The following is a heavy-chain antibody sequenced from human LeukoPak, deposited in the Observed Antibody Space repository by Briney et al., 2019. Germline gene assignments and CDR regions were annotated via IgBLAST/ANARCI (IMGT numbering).Heavy chain of an antibody. V-gene: IGHV4-59*01. CDR2: IYHSGST. J-gene: IGHJ2*01. Sequence: SETLSLTCTVSEGSIRSYYWSWIRQPPGKGLEWIGYIYHSGSTNYNPSLKSRVTISVDTSKNEFSLKLSSVTAADTTMYYCARNQHSYDSSGPGYWYFDLWGRGTLVTVSS. CDR3: ARNQHSYDSSGPGYWYFDL. D-gene: IGHD3-22*01. CDR1: EGSIRSYY.